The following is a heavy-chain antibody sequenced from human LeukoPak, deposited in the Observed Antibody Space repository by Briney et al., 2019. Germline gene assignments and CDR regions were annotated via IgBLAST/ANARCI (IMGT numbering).Heavy chain of an antibody. CDR2: IRSKANSYAA. CDR1: GFTFSGSA. J-gene: IGHJ6*03. V-gene: IGHV3-73*01. CDR3: TSTTVTTAYYYYMDV. Sequence: GGSLKLSCAASGFTFSGSAMHWVRQASGKGLEWVGRIRSKANSYAAAYAASVKGRFTISRDDSKNTAYLQMNSLKTEDTAVYYCTSTTVTTAYYYYMDVWGKGTTVTISS. D-gene: IGHD4-17*01.